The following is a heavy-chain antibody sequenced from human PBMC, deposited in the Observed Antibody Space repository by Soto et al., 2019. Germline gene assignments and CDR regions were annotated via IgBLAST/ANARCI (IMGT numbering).Heavy chain of an antibody. Sequence: SVEVSCTASGFTFTSSAVQWVRQARGQRLEWIGWIVVGSGNTNYAQKFQERVTITRDMSTSTAYMELSSLRSEDTAVYYCAATRGYSYGHADYWGQGTLVTVSS. J-gene: IGHJ4*02. V-gene: IGHV1-58*01. CDR3: AATRGYSYGHADY. D-gene: IGHD5-18*01. CDR1: GFTFTSSA. CDR2: IVVGSGNT.